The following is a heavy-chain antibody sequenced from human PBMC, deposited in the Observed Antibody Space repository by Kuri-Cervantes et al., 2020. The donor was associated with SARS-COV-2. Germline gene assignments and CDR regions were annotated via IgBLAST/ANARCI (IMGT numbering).Heavy chain of an antibody. V-gene: IGHV3-30*09. CDR3: ARDVGSYFDY. D-gene: IGHD2-15*01. J-gene: IGHJ4*02. CDR2: ISYDGSNK. Sequence: GGSLRLSCAASGFTFSTYAMHWVRQAPGKGLEWVAAISYDGSNKYYADSVKGRFAISRDNSKNTLYLQMNSLRAEDTAVYYCARDVGSYFDYWGQGTLVTVSS. CDR1: GFTFSTYA.